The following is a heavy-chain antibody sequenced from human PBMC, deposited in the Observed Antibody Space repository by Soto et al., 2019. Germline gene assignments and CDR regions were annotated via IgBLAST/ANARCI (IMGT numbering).Heavy chain of an antibody. CDR2: IGPDGTST. CDR3: VRELIAVPGSIRWFDP. V-gene: IGHV3-74*01. CDR1: GFTFRGYW. D-gene: IGHD6-19*01. J-gene: IGHJ5*02. Sequence: GGSLRLSCAASGFTFRGYWMHWVRQVPGKGLLWVSRIGPDGTSTKYADSVKGRFTISRDNPENTLYLQMNSLRAEDTGVYYGVRELIAVPGSIRWFDPWGQGTLVTVSS.